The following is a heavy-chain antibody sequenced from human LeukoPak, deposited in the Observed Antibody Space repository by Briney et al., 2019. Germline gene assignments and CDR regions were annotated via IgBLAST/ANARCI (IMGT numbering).Heavy chain of an antibody. V-gene: IGHV4-59*01. J-gene: IGHJ3*02. D-gene: IGHD3-3*01. CDR3: ARFNFGVVIADAFDI. CDR2: IYYSGST. CDR1: GSSISSYY. Sequence: SETLSLTCTVSGSSISSYYWSWIRQPPGKGLEWIGYIYYSGSTNYNPSLKSRVTISVDTSKNQFSLKLSSVTAADTAVYYCARFNFGVVIADAFDIWGQGTMVTVSS.